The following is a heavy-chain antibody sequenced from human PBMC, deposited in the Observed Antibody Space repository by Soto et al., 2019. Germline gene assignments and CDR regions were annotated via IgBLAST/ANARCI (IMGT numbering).Heavy chain of an antibody. CDR2: ISSSSSTI. V-gene: IGHV3-48*04. CDR3: ASCIAAAGDY. CDR1: GFTFSSYS. D-gene: IGHD6-13*01. J-gene: IGHJ4*02. Sequence: GGSLRLSCAASGFTFSSYSMNWVRQAPGKGLEWVSYISSSSSTIYYADSVKGRFTISRDNAKNSLYLQMNSLRAEDTAMYYCASCIAAAGDYWGQGTLVTVSS.